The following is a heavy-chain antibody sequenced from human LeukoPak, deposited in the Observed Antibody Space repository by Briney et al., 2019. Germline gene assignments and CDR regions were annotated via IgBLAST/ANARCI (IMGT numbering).Heavy chain of an antibody. V-gene: IGHV1-18*01. CDR3: ARVFTRTYYYGMDV. CDR2: ISAYNGNT. D-gene: IGHD1/OR15-1a*01. CDR1: GYTFTSYG. Sequence: ASVKVSCKSSGYTFTSYGIIWVRQAPGQGLEWMGWISAYNGNTNYAQKLQGRVTMTTDTSTSTAYMELRSLRSDDTAVYYCARVFTRTYYYGMDVWGQGTTVTVSS. J-gene: IGHJ6*02.